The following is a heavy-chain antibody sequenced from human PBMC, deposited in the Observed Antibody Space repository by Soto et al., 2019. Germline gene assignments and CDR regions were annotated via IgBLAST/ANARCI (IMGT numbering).Heavy chain of an antibody. J-gene: IGHJ6*02. V-gene: IGHV3-48*02. Sequence: QPGGSLRLSCAASGFTFSSYSMNWVRQAPGKGLEWVSYISSSSSTIYYADSVKGRFTISRDNAKNSLYLQMNSLRDEDTAVYYFARTGYSSSWYPGGARYYYYYGMDVWGQGTTVTVSS. D-gene: IGHD6-13*01. CDR1: GFTFSSYS. CDR3: ARTGYSSSWYPGGARYYYYYGMDV. CDR2: ISSSSSTI.